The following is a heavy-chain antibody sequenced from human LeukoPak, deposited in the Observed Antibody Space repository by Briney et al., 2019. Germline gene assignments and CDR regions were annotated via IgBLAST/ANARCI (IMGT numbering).Heavy chain of an antibody. Sequence: SQSLSLTCTVSGGSISNNSYYWGWIRQPPGKGLEWIGSIFYSGSTYYNPSLKSRVTISVDTSKNEFSLKLSSVTAAATAVYYGARGPFVQHWGQGTLVTVSS. CDR1: GGSISNNSYY. CDR2: IFYSGST. J-gene: IGHJ1*01. V-gene: IGHV4-39*07. CDR3: ARGPFVQH.